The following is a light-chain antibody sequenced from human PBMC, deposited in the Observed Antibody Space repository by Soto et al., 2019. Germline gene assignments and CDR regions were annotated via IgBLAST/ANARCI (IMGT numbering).Light chain of an antibody. CDR1: QSVSSSY. CDR3: QQYGSSPWT. J-gene: IGKJ1*01. V-gene: IGKV3-20*01. CDR2: GAS. Sequence: EIVLTQSPGTLSLSPGERATLSCRASQSVSSSYLAWYQQKPGQAPRLLIYGASGRSTGIPDRFSGSGSGTHFTLTISRLEPEDFAVYYCQQYGSSPWTFGQGTKVEIK.